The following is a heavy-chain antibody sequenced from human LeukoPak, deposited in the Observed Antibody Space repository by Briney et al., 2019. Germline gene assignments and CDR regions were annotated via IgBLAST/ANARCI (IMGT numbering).Heavy chain of an antibody. D-gene: IGHD7-27*01. Sequence: GSLKLSCAASGFTFSGSAVHWVRQASGKGLEWVGRIRSKANSYATAYAASVKGRFTISRDDSKNTAYLQMNSLKTEDTAVYYCTRTGEYYYYYYMDVWGKGTTVTVSS. CDR1: GFTFSGSA. J-gene: IGHJ6*03. CDR3: TRTGEYYYYYYMDV. CDR2: IRSKANSYAT. V-gene: IGHV3-73*01.